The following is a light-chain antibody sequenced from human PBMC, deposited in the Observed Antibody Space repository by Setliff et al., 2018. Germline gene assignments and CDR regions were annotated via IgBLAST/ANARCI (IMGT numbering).Light chain of an antibody. CDR2: XXN. CDR1: SSNIGTNT. Sequence: QSALTQPPSASGTPGQRVTISCSGSSSNIGTNTVXXXXXXXXXXXXXXIXXXNQRPSGVPDRFSGSKSGTSASLAISGLQSEDEADYYCAAWDDSLNGYVFGTGTRSPS. V-gene: IGLV1-44*01. J-gene: IGLJ1*01. CDR3: AAWDDSLNGYV.